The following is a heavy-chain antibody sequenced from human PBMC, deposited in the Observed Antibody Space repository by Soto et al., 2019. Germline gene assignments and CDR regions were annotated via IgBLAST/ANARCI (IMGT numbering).Heavy chain of an antibody. Sequence: GGSLRLSCAASGFTFSSYGMHWVRQAPGKGLEWVAVIWYDGSNKYYADSVKGRFTISRDNSKNTLYLQMNSLRAEDTAVYYCARDPKPYGSGSYYYFDYWGQGTLVTVSS. D-gene: IGHD3-10*01. CDR3: ARDPKPYGSGSYYYFDY. J-gene: IGHJ4*02. CDR1: GFTFSSYG. CDR2: IWYDGSNK. V-gene: IGHV3-33*01.